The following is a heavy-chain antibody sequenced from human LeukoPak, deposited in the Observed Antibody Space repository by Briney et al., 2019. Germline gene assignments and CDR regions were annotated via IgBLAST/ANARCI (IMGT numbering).Heavy chain of an antibody. CDR3: ARRTSSAAAGTRAFDI. CDR1: GYTFTSYG. V-gene: IGHV1-18*01. J-gene: IGHJ3*02. CDR2: ISAYNGNT. D-gene: IGHD6-13*01. Sequence: ASVKVSCKASGYTFTSYGISWVRQAPGQGLEWMGWISAYNGNTNYAQKLQGRVTMTTDTSTSTAYMELRSLRSDDTAMYYCARRTSSAAAGTRAFDIWGQGTMVTVSS.